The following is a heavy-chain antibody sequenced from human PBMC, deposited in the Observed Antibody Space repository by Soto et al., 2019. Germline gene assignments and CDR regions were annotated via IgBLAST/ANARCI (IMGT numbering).Heavy chain of an antibody. V-gene: IGHV1-18*01. CDR1: GYTFTRSG. J-gene: IGHJ6*02. Sequence: QVQLMQSGAEVKKPGASVKVSCKASGYTFTRSGISWVRQAPGQGLEWMGRISTYNGDTNYAQTFQGRVTMTTDTSTSTVHMEVRSLRSDDTAVYYCAREGVAPYYYYGMDVWGQGTPVTVSS. D-gene: IGHD5-12*01. CDR3: AREGVAPYYYYGMDV. CDR2: ISTYNGDT.